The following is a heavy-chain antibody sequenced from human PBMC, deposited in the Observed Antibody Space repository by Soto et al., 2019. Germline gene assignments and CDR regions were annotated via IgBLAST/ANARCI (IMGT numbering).Heavy chain of an antibody. D-gene: IGHD2-21*01. CDR1: GESISSGGYY. Sequence: SKNPSLTCTFSGESISSGGYYWSWIRQHPGKGLEWIGYIYYSGSTYYNPSLKSRVTISVDTSKNQFSLKLSSVTAADTAVYYCVVDYGGEHSEVFYFCGQGSLDTDSA. J-gene: IGHJ4*02. V-gene: IGHV4-31*03. CDR2: IYYSGST. CDR3: VVDYGGEHSEVFYF.